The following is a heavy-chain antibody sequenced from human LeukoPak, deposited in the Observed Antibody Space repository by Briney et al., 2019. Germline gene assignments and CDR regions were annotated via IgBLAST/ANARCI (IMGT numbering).Heavy chain of an antibody. V-gene: IGHV3-21*06. CDR1: GLTFSTYS. Sequence: GGSLRLSCAASGLTFSTYSMNWVRQPQGHGLQWVSSIRSSSKYIYYADSVKGRFTISRDNAKNSLYLQMNSLRPEDSAVYYCVPRYCSSTSCEDYWGQGTLVTVSS. CDR2: IRSSSKYI. D-gene: IGHD2-2*01. J-gene: IGHJ4*02. CDR3: VPRYCSSTSCEDY.